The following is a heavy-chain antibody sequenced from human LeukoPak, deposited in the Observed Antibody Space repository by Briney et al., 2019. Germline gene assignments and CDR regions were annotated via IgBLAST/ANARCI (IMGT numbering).Heavy chain of an antibody. J-gene: IGHJ3*01. Sequence: SVKVSCKASGGSFSSYGFHWVRQAPEQGLEWMGGITPVFRTTSYAQKFQDRVTITADRSTGTVYMELSSLRSEDMAVYFCARDSLRRTHYYDSTGYYCSLDVWAKGQWSPSPQ. CDR3: ARDSLRRTHYYDSTGYYCSLDV. D-gene: IGHD3-22*01. CDR1: GGSFSSYG. CDR2: ITPVFRTT. V-gene: IGHV1-69*06.